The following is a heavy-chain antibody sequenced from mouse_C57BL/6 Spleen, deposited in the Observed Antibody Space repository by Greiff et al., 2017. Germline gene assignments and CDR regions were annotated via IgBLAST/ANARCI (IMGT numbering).Heavy chain of an antibody. CDR1: GFNIKDYY. V-gene: IGHV14-1*01. CDR2: IDPENGDT. J-gene: IGHJ4*01. CDR3: TTDYTHAMGY. Sequence: EVQLQQSGAELVRPGASVKLSCTASGFNIKDYYMHWVKQRPEQGLEWIGRIDPENGDTEYAPKFQGKATMTADTSSNTAYLQLSSLTSEDSAVYYCTTDYTHAMGYWGQGTSVTVSS. D-gene: IGHD2-12*01.